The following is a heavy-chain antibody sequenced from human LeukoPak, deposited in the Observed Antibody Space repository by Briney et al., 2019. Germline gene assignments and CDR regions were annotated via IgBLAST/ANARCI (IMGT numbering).Heavy chain of an antibody. D-gene: IGHD4-17*01. Sequence: PSETLSLTCTVSGDSINSKSYYWTWIRQPAGKGLEWIGRIYTTSGSTNYNPSLKSRVTISVDTSKNQFSLKLSSVTAADSAVYYCARDFSDYGFDYWGQGTLVTVSS. CDR3: ARDFSDYGFDY. CDR2: IYTTSGST. CDR1: GDSINSKSYY. J-gene: IGHJ4*02. V-gene: IGHV4-61*02.